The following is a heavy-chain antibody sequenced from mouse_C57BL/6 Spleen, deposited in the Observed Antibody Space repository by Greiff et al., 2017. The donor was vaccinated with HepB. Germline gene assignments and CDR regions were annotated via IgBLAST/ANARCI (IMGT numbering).Heavy chain of an antibody. V-gene: IGHV1-55*01. CDR1: GYTFTSYW. CDR2: IYPGSGST. Sequence: VQLQQPGAELVKPGASVKMSCKASGYTFTSYWITWVKQRPGQGLEWIGDIYPGSGSTNYNEKFKSKATMTVDTSSSTAYMQLSSLTSEDSAVYYCARSGFWDAMDYWGQGTSVTVSS. J-gene: IGHJ4*01. D-gene: IGHD3-1*01. CDR3: ARSGFWDAMDY.